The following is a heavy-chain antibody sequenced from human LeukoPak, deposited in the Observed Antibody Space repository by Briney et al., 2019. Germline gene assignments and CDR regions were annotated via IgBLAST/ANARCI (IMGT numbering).Heavy chain of an antibody. CDR2: ISSNGGST. CDR3: ARGDIAVAGRLRGYYFDY. CDR1: GSTFSSYA. Sequence: GGSLRLSCAASGSTFSSYAMHWVHQAPGKGLEYVSAISSNGGSTYYANSVKGRSTISRDNSKNTLYLQMGSLRAEDMAVYYCARGDIAVAGRLRGYYFDYWGQGTLVTVSS. J-gene: IGHJ4*02. D-gene: IGHD6-19*01. V-gene: IGHV3-64*01.